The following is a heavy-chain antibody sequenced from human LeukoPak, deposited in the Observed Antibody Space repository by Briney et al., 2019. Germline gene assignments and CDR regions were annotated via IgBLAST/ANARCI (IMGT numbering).Heavy chain of an antibody. CDR3: AGVGSGWYYFDS. CDR1: GVSINSHY. Sequence: SETLSLTCIVSGVSINSHYWTWIRQPPGKGLEWVGYIYHNGTTDYNASLKSRVTMSLETSNNQFSLKLSSVTAADTAVYYCAGVGSGWYYFDSWGQGTLVTVSS. D-gene: IGHD6-19*01. V-gene: IGHV4-59*11. J-gene: IGHJ4*02. CDR2: IYHNGTT.